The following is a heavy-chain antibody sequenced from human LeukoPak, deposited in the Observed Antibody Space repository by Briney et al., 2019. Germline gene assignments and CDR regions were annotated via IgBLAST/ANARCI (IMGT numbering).Heavy chain of an antibody. CDR3: ARQTGGYCSGGSCLSFDY. CDR2: ISSGGSTI. D-gene: IGHD2-15*01. J-gene: IGHJ4*02. Sequence: GGSLRLSCAAYGFTFSTYEMNWVRQPPGKGLEWVSYISSGGSTIYFADSVKGRFTISRDNAKNSLYLQMNSLRAEDTAVYYCARQTGGYCSGGSCLSFDYWGQGTLVTVSS. CDR1: GFTFSTYE. V-gene: IGHV3-48*03.